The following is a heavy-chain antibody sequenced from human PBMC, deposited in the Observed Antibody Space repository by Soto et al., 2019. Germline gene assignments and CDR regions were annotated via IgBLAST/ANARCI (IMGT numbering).Heavy chain of an antibody. Sequence: ESGGGVVQPGRSLRLSCAASGFTFSSYGMHWVRQAPGKGLEWVAVISYDGSNKYYADSVKGRFTISRDNSKNTLYLQMNSLRAEDTAVYYCAKDASTVTGYYYYYGMDVWDQGTTVTVSS. V-gene: IGHV3-30*18. CDR1: GFTFSSYG. CDR3: AKDASTVTGYYYYYGMDV. CDR2: ISYDGSNK. D-gene: IGHD4-17*01. J-gene: IGHJ6*02.